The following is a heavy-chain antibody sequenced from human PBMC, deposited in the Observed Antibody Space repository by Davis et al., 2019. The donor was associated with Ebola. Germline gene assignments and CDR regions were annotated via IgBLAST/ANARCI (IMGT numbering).Heavy chain of an antibody. CDR1: GFTFNIYW. J-gene: IGHJ4*02. V-gene: IGHV3-74*01. CDR2: INSDGSST. CDR3: AKDRGGFRGVIAVLDS. Sequence: GESLKISCAASGFTFNIYWMHWVRQAPGKGLVWVSRINSDGSSTTYADSVKGRFTISRDNSRNTLYLQMNSLRVEDTAMYYCAKDRGGFRGVIAVLDSWGQGTLVTVSS. D-gene: IGHD3-16*02.